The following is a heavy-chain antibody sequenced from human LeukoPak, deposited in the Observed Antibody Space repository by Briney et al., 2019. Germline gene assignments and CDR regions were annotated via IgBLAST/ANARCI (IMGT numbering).Heavy chain of an antibody. CDR1: GYTFTSYG. V-gene: IGHV1-18*01. Sequence: ASVKVSCKAYGYTFTSYGISWVRQAPGQGLEWMGWISAYNGNTNYAQKLQGRVTMTTDTSTSTAYMELRSLRSDDTAVYYCARDGPHYDFPSRPFDYWGQGTLVTVSS. CDR2: ISAYNGNT. CDR3: ARDGPHYDFPSRPFDY. D-gene: IGHD3-3*01. J-gene: IGHJ4*02.